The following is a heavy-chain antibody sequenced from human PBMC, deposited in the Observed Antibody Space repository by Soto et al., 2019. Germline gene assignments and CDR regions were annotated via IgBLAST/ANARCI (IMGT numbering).Heavy chain of an antibody. Sequence: EVQLLESGGGLVQPGGSLRLSCTISGFTFSSYAMSWVRQAPGKGLECVSSITGTGDSTYYADSVKGRFSMSRDKSKNTLYLQMNSLRAEDTAVYYCAKDLQFSGWLSAQTFDYWGQGTQVTVSS. CDR1: GFTFSSYA. CDR2: ITGTGDST. CDR3: AKDLQFSGWLSAQTFDY. V-gene: IGHV3-23*01. D-gene: IGHD6-19*01. J-gene: IGHJ4*02.